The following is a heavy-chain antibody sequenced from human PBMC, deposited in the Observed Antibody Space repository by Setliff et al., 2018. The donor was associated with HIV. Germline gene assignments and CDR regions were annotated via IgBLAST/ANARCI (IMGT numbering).Heavy chain of an antibody. V-gene: IGHV4-59*01. D-gene: IGHD5-12*01. CDR2: IYFTGSS. CDR3: ARGGGYSFFDY. Sequence: PSETLSLTCTVSGGSISTYYWSWIRQPPGKGLEWIGSIYFTGSSDNNPSLKSRVTISVDTSKNQFSLKLSSVTAADTAVYYCARGGGYSFFDYWGQGTLVTVSS. J-gene: IGHJ4*02. CDR1: GGSISTYY.